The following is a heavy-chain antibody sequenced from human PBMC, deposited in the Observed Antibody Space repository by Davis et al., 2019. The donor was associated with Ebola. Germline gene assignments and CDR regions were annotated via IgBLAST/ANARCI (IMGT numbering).Heavy chain of an antibody. CDR2: ISGSGGTT. D-gene: IGHD3-10*01. V-gene: IGHV3-23*01. J-gene: IGHJ4*02. CDR3: ANGGPYGSGLY. CDR1: GFTFSSYA. Sequence: GESLKISCAASGFTFSSYAMSWVRQAPGKGLEWVSGISGSGGTTYYADYVKGRFTISRDNSKNTLYLQMNSLRAEDTAVYYCANGGPYGSGLYWGQGTLVTVSS.